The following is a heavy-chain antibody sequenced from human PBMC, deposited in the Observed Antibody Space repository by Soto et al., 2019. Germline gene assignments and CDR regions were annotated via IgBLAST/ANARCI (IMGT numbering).Heavy chain of an antibody. V-gene: IGHV4-38-2*02. CDR2: IYHTGTT. CDR1: GDSIIGIYH. J-gene: IGHJ6*02. D-gene: IGHD4-4*01. Sequence: SETLSLTCAVSGDSIIGIYHWAWIRQSPGRGLEWIASIYHTGTTYYTPSLESRVTISVDTSKNQFSLKLSSVTAADTAVYYCARDVLGHSNYNYYYYHGMDVWGQGTTVTVSS. CDR3: ARDVLGHSNYNYYYYHGMDV.